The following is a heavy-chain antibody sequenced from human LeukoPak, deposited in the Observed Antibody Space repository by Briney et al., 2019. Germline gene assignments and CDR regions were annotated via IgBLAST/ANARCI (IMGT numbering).Heavy chain of an antibody. V-gene: IGHV1-46*01. D-gene: IGHD1-14*01. Sequence: GASVTVSFMCSGYTFTNYYMHWLRQPPAQGVAWVGIINSSGGDTSYAQKFQGRLTMTRDTSTNTVYMELTSLGSEDTAVYYCAREVMDNLRFDYWGQGTLVTVSS. CDR2: INSSGGDT. CDR1: GYTFTNYY. CDR3: AREVMDNLRFDY. J-gene: IGHJ4*02.